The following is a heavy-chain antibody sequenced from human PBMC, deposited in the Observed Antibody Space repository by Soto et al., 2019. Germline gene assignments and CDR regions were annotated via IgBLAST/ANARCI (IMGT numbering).Heavy chain of an antibody. CDR1: GFDFSYYS. CDR3: VRDQDAFDF. Sequence: QLVEAGGGLVKPGGSLRLSCAASGFDFSYYSMIWVRQAPGKGLEWVSCISSSSTHIYYVDSVKGRFTISRDNAKNAQYLQINSLRADDTAVYYCVRDQDAFDFWGQGTRVTVSS. J-gene: IGHJ3*01. V-gene: IGHV3-21*01. CDR2: ISSSSTHI.